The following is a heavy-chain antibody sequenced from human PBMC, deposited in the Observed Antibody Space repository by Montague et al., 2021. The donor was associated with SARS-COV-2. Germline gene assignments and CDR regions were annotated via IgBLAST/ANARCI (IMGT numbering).Heavy chain of an antibody. CDR3: ARLTPVGSTFFFEF. D-gene: IGHD2/OR15-2a*01. V-gene: IGHV4-31*03. Sequence: TLSLTCTVSGDSFTTSGYFWTWIRQHPGKGLEWIGHMSYSGSAKYSPSLKSRLTTSVATSKNQFSLELTSVTAADTAVYYCARLTPVGSTFFFEFWGQGILVTVSS. J-gene: IGHJ4*02. CDR1: GDSFTTSGYF. CDR2: MSYSGSA.